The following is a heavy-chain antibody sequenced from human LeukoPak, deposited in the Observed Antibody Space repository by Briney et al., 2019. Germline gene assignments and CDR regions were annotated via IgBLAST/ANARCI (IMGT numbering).Heavy chain of an antibody. V-gene: IGHV1-2*02. CDR3: ARDVD. J-gene: IGHJ4*02. CDR2: INLNSGCT. CDR1: GYTCTGYY. Sequence: GASVKVPCQASGYTCTGYYMHWVRQGPGQGLEWVGRINLNSGCTNYAPQFQGSVTMTRDTSISTAYMELSRLRSDHTAVYYCARDVDWGQGTLVTVSS.